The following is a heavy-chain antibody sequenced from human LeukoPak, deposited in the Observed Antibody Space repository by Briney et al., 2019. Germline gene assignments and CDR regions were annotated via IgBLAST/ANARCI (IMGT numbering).Heavy chain of an antibody. V-gene: IGHV1-46*03. D-gene: IGHD3-3*01. Sequence: ASVKVSCEASGYTFTSYYMHWVRQAPGQGLEWMGIINPSGGSTSYAQKFQGRVTMTRDTSTSTVYMELSSLRSEDTAVYYCARGPRGRFLEWLFRRFHWFDPWGQGTLVTVSS. CDR3: ARGPRGRFLEWLFRRFHWFDP. CDR2: INPSGGST. J-gene: IGHJ5*02. CDR1: GYTFTSYY.